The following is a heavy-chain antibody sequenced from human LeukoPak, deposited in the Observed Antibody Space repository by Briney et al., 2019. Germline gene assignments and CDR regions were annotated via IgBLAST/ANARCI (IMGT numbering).Heavy chain of an antibody. CDR1: GFTFSSYA. CDR2: ISGSGGST. D-gene: IGHD2-21*02. Sequence: PGGSLRLSCAASGFTFSSYAMSWVRQAPGKGLEWVSAISGSGGSTYYADSVKGRFTISRDNSKNTLYLQMNSLRAEDTAVYYCAKGSDSGYYYYYMDVWGKGTTVTVSS. V-gene: IGHV3-23*01. J-gene: IGHJ6*03. CDR3: AKGSDSGYYYYYMDV.